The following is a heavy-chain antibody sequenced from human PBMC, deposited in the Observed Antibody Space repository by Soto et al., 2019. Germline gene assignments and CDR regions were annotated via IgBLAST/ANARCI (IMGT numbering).Heavy chain of an antibody. CDR2: IYYSGST. J-gene: IGHJ2*01. CDR3: ARVGVPTVTTRGGWYFDL. Sequence: QVQLQESGPGLVKPSQTLSLTCTVSGGSISSGGYYWSWIHQHPGKGLEWIGYIYYSGSTYYNPSLKSRVTISVRTSKNQFSLKLSSVTAADTAVYYCARVGVPTVTTRGGWYFDLWGRGTLVTVSS. CDR1: GGSISSGGYY. V-gene: IGHV4-31*03. D-gene: IGHD4-17*01.